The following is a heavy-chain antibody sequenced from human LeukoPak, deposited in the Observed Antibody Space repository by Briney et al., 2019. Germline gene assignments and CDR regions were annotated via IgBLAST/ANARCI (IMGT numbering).Heavy chain of an antibody. V-gene: IGHV4-59*11. CDR2: IYYSGST. D-gene: IGHD4-11*01. CDR3: ARVVSGDYSFLYYYYYYMDV. Sequence: PSETLSLTCTVSGGSISSHYWSWLRQPPGKGLEWIGYIYYSGSTNYNPSLKSRVTISVDTSKNQFSLKLSSVTAEDTAVYYCARVVSGDYSFLYYYYYYMDVWGKGTTVTVSS. CDR1: GGSISSHY. J-gene: IGHJ6*03.